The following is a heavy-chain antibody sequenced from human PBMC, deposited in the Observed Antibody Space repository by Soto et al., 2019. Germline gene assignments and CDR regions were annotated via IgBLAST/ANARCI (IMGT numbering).Heavy chain of an antibody. CDR1: GFTFSSYA. Sequence: GGSLRLSCAASGFTFSSYAMSWVRQAPGKGLEWVSAISGIGGSTYYADSVKGRFTISRDNSKNTLYLQMNSLRAQATAVYYCIKQGSRYYSDYFDYWGQGTLVTVSS. CDR3: IKQGSRYYSDYFDY. J-gene: IGHJ4*02. D-gene: IGHD3-3*01. V-gene: IGHV3-23*01. CDR2: ISGIGGST.